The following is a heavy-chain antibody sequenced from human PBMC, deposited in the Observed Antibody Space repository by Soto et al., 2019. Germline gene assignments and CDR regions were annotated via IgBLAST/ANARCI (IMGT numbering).Heavy chain of an antibody. Sequence: QVQLVQSGAEVKKPGASVKVSCKASGYTFTSYDVNWLRQATGQGLEWMGWMNPNSGNTGSAQKFQGRVTMTRNTSITTAYLELGSLRYEDTAVYYCASWAGYSSWGQGTLVTVSS. J-gene: IGHJ4*02. CDR2: MNPNSGNT. D-gene: IGHD3-9*01. CDR3: ASWAGYSS. V-gene: IGHV1-8*01. CDR1: GYTFTSYD.